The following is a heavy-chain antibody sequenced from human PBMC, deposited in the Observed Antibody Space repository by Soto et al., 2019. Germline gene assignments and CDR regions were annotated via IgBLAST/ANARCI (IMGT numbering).Heavy chain of an antibody. CDR2: IYYSGST. D-gene: IGHD3-10*01. CDR1: GGSISSGGYY. J-gene: IGHJ5*02. V-gene: IGHV4-31*03. Sequence: PSETLSLTCTVSGGSISSGGYYWSWIRQHPGKGLEWIGYIYYSGSTYYNPSLKSRVTISVDTSKNQFSLKLSSVTAADTAVYYCARDHYGSGSYYSSWGQGTLVTVSS. CDR3: ARDHYGSGSYYSS.